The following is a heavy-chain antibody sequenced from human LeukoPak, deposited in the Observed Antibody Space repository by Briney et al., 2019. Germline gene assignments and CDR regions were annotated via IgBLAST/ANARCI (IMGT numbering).Heavy chain of an antibody. CDR2: FLYSGTT. V-gene: IGHV4-59*02. D-gene: IGHD1-26*01. Sequence: SETLSLTCSVSNGAVKNYYWTWIRQPPGQGLEWIGNFLYSGTTTYRASLDSRLIISVDNSKNTVSLRLFSVTAADTAVYYCATLVYSGSRYHFDTWGQGTLDSVSS. CDR3: ATLVYSGSRYHFDT. CDR1: NGAVKNYY. J-gene: IGHJ4*02.